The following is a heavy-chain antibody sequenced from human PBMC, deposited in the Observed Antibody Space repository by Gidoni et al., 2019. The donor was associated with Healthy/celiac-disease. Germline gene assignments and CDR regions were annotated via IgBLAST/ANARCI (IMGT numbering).Heavy chain of an antibody. CDR2: ISGSGGST. V-gene: IGHV3-23*01. CDR3: AKDPGERYRKNNWFDP. Sequence: EVQLLESGGGLVQPGGSLRLSCAASGFTFSSYAMSWVRQAPGKGLEWVSAISGSGGSTYYADSVKGRFTISRDNSKNTLYLQMNSLRAEDTAVYYCAKDPGERYRKNNWFDPWGQGTLVTVSS. J-gene: IGHJ5*02. CDR1: GFTFSSYA. D-gene: IGHD3-10*01.